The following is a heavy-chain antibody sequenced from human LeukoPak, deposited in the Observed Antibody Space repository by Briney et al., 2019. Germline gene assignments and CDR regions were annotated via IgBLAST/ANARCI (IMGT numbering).Heavy chain of an antibody. Sequence: VASVKVSCKASGHTFTGYFIHWVRQAPGQGLEWMGWINPNSDDTNYAQKSQGRVTLTRDTSISTAYMELSRLTSDDTAVYYCARDLFLAATEREGDDYWGQGTLVTVSS. CDR1: GHTFTGYF. CDR2: INPNSDDT. D-gene: IGHD6-13*01. CDR3: ARDLFLAATEREGDDY. J-gene: IGHJ4*02. V-gene: IGHV1-2*02.